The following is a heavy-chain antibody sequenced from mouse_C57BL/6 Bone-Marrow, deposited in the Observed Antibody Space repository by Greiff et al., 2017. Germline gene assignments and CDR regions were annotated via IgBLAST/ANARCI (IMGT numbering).Heavy chain of an antibody. J-gene: IGHJ3*01. D-gene: IGHD1-1*01. V-gene: IGHV1-62-2*01. CDR1: GYTFTEYT. Sequence: QVQLQQSGAELVKPGASVKLSCKASGYTFTEYTIHWVKQRSGQGLEWIGWFYPGSGSIKYNEKFKDKATLTADKSSSTVYMELSRLTSEDSAVXFCARHEDDYYGSSYKWFAYWGQGTLVTVSA. CDR3: ARHEDDYYGSSYKWFAY. CDR2: FYPGSGSI.